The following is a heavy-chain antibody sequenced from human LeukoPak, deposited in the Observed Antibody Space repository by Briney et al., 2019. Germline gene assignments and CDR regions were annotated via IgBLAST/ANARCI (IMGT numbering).Heavy chain of an antibody. J-gene: IGHJ4*02. CDR3: ARECSSSCNDY. CDR1: GGSISGKY. D-gene: IGHD6-13*01. V-gene: IGHV4-4*07. Sequence: SETLSLTCTVSGGSISGKYWSWIRQPAGKGLEWIGRIYTSGSTNYNPSLKSRVTISVDTSKNQFSLKLSSATAADTAVYYCARECSSSCNDYWGQGTLVTVSS. CDR2: IYTSGST.